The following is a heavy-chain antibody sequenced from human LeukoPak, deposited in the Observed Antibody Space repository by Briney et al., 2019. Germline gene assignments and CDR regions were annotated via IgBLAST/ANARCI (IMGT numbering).Heavy chain of an antibody. J-gene: IGHJ4*02. V-gene: IGHV3-33*01. D-gene: IGHD1-14*01. CDR1: GFTFGGYG. CDR3: TRYNNDHFDY. Sequence: GGSLRLSCAGSGFTFGGYGMHWFSQTPGKGLEWVAVIAYDGSRAFYADSVKGRFTISRDNSKNTMSVQMDDLRAEDTAVYYCTRYNNDHFDYWGQGTLVTVSS. CDR2: IAYDGSRA.